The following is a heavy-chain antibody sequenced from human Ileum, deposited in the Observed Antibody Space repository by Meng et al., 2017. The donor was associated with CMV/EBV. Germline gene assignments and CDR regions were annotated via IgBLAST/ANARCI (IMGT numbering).Heavy chain of an antibody. D-gene: IGHD3-16*01. CDR1: GFTFNKYW. CDR3: AKDAAGGS. J-gene: IGHJ4*02. Sequence: GESLKISCVASGFTFNKYWMHWVRQAPGKGLEWVAFIRYDGSNKYYADSVKGRFTISRDNSKNTLYLQMNSLRAEDTAVYYCAKDAAGGSWGQGTLVTVSS. CDR2: IRYDGSNK. V-gene: IGHV3-30*02.